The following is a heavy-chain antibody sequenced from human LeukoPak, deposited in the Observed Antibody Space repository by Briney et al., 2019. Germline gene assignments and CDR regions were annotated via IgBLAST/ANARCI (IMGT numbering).Heavy chain of an antibody. J-gene: IGHJ4*02. Sequence: GGSLRLSCAASGFTFSTYEMNWVRQAPGKGLEWVSYIGTSGTTIYYADSVKGRFTISRDNAKNSLYLQMNSLRAEDTAVYYCARGFSIGFDYWGQGTLVTVSS. CDR3: ARGFSIGFDY. V-gene: IGHV3-48*03. D-gene: IGHD3-3*01. CDR2: IGTSGTTI. CDR1: GFTFSTYE.